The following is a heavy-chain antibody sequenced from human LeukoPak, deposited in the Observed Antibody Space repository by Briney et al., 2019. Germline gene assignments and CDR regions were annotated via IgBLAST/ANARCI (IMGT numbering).Heavy chain of an antibody. V-gene: IGHV5-51*01. CDR1: GYSFTSYW. CDR2: IYPGDSDT. Sequence: GESLKISCKGSGYSFTSYWIGWVRQMPGKGLEWIGIIYPGDSDTRYSPSFQGQITISADKSISTAYLQWSSLKASDTAMYYCARQGLYDSSGYYRDDAFDIWGQGTMVTVSS. CDR3: ARQGLYDSSGYYRDDAFDI. J-gene: IGHJ3*02. D-gene: IGHD3-22*01.